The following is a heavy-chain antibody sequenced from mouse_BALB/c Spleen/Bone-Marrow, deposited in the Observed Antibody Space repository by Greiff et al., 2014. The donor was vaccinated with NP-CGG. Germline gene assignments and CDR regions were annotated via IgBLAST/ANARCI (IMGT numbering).Heavy chain of an antibody. CDR2: IWGDGST. J-gene: IGHJ1*01. D-gene: IGHD1-2*01. CDR1: GISLTSYG. Sequence: VQLQQSGPGLVAPSQSLSITCTVSGISLTSYGVSWVRQPPGKGLEWLGVIWGDGSTNYHSALISRLSISKDNSKSQVFLKLNSLQTDDTATYYCAKGPYYGYLYFDVWGAGTTVTVSS. V-gene: IGHV2-3*01. CDR3: AKGPYYGYLYFDV.